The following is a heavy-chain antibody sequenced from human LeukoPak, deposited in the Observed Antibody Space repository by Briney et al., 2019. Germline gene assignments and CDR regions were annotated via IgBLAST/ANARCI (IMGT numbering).Heavy chain of an antibody. Sequence: SETLSLTCTVSGGSISSYYWSRIRQPPGKGLEWIGYIYYSGSTNYNPSLKSRVTISVDTSKNQFSLKLSSVTAADTAVYYCARQGYSGYDYRWYFDLWGRGTLVTVSS. D-gene: IGHD5-12*01. CDR3: ARQGYSGYDYRWYFDL. CDR1: GGSISSYY. V-gene: IGHV4-59*08. CDR2: IYYSGST. J-gene: IGHJ2*01.